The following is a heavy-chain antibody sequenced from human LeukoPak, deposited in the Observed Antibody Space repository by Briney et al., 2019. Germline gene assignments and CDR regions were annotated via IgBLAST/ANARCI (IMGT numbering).Heavy chain of an antibody. V-gene: IGHV3-43*01. CDR3: AKVYPRYYDSSGYYEGFDY. D-gene: IGHD3-22*01. CDR2: ISWDGGST. J-gene: IGHJ4*02. Sequence: GGSLRLSCAASGFTFDDYTMHWVRQAPGKGLEWVSLISWDGGSTYYADSVKGRFTISRDNSKNSLYLQMNSLRTEDTALYYCAKVYPRYYDSSGYYEGFDYWGQGTLVTVSS. CDR1: GFTFDDYT.